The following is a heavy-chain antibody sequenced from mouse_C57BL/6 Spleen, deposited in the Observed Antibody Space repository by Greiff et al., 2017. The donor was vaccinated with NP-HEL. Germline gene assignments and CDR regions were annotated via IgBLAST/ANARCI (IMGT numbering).Heavy chain of an antibody. Sequence: VQVVESGPGLVQPSQSLSITCTVSGFSLTSYGVHWVRQSPGKGLEWLGVIWSGGSTDYNAAFISRLSISKDNSKSQVFFKMNSLQADDTAIYYCARNWPLRLYAMDYWGQGTSVTVSS. CDR2: IWSGGST. CDR3: ARNWPLRLYAMDY. V-gene: IGHV2-2*01. CDR1: GFSLTSYG. D-gene: IGHD2-12*01. J-gene: IGHJ4*01.